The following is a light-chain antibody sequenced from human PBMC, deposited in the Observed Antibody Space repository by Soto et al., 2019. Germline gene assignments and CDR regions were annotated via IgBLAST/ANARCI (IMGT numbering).Light chain of an antibody. V-gene: IGLV2-14*01. CDR3: SSYTSSSTLNV. J-gene: IGLJ1*01. CDR2: DVS. CDR1: SSDVGGYNY. Sequence: QPASVSGSPGQSITISCTGTSSDVGGYNYVSWYQQHPGKAPKLMIYDVSNRPSGVSNLFSGSKSGNTASLTISGLQAEDEADYYCSSYTSSSTLNVFGTGTKVTVL.